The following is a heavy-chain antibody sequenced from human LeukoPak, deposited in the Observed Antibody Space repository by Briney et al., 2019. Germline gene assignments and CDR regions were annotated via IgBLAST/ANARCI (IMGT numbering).Heavy chain of an antibody. CDR1: GGSFSGYY. J-gene: IGHJ5*02. Sequence: PSETLSLTCAVYGGSFSGYYWRWIRQPPGKGLEWIGEINHSGSTNYNPSLKSRVTISVDTPKNQFSLKLSSVTAADTAVYHCAREPGFDSSGYLNWFDPWGQGTLVTVSS. CDR3: AREPGFDSSGYLNWFDP. D-gene: IGHD3-22*01. CDR2: INHSGST. V-gene: IGHV4-34*01.